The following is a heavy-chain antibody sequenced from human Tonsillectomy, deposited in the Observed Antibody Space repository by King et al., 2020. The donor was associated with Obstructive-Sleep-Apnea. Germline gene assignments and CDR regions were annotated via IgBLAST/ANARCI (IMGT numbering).Heavy chain of an antibody. CDR2: INHSGST. J-gene: IGHJ4*02. V-gene: IGHV4-34*01. Sequence: VQLQQWGAGLLKPSETLSLTCAVYGGSFSGYYWSWIRQPPGKGLEWIGEINHSGSTNYNPSLKSRVTISVDTSKNQFSLKLSSVTAADTAVYYCARGIKRSGRPGTNGFNYWGQGTLVTVSS. CDR3: ARGIKRSGRPGTNGFNY. D-gene: IGHD1-1*01. CDR1: GGSFSGYY.